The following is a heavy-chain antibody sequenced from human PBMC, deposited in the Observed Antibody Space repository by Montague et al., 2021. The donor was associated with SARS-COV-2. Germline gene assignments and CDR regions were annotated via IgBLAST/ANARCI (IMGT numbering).Heavy chain of an antibody. J-gene: IGHJ4*02. D-gene: IGHD5-12*01. V-gene: IGHV3-74*03. CDR2: INSDETSI. Sequence: SRRLSCAASGFTFNTYWMNWVRQEPGKGLVSISRINSDETSISYADSVKGRFTVFRDNTKNILYLRMNSLRVEDTAVYYCAMGWLPDFWGQGTQVTVSS. CDR1: GFTFNTYW. CDR3: AMGWLPDF.